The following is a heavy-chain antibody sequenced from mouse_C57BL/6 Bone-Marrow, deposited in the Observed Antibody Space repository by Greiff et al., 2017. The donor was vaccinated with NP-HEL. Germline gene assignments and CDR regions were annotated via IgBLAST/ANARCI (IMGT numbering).Heavy chain of an antibody. Sequence: QVQLQQSGSSPMRPGASVKLSCKATGYTFTGYWIGWVKQRPGHGLEWIGEIFPGSGSTNYNEKFKGKATFTADTSSNTAYMQLSSLTTEDSAIYYCARRVYYYGSSNYWGQGTTLTVSS. CDR1: GYTFTGYW. D-gene: IGHD1-1*01. J-gene: IGHJ2*01. CDR3: ARRVYYYGSSNY. CDR2: IFPGSGST. V-gene: IGHV1-9*01.